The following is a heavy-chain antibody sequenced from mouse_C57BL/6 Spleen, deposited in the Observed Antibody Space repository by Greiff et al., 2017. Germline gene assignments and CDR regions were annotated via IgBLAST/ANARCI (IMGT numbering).Heavy chain of an antibody. CDR3: ARSGGRAAMDY. J-gene: IGHJ4*01. Sequence: QVHVKQSGAELVKPGASVTISCKASGYAFSSYWMNWVKQRPGKGLEWIGQIYPGDGDTNSNGMFKGKATLTADKSSSKAYMQLSSLTSEDSAVYFCARSGGRAAMDYWGQGTSVTVSS. D-gene: IGHD3-1*01. CDR2: IYPGDGDT. CDR1: GYAFSSYW. V-gene: IGHV1-80*01.